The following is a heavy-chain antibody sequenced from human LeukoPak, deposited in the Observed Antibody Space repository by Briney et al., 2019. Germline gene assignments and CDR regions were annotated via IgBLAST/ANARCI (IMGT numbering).Heavy chain of an antibody. CDR2: INPSGGST. D-gene: IGHD1-1*01. Sequence: ASVKVSCKASGYTFTSYYMHWVRQAPGQGLEWMGIINPSGGSTSYAQKFQGRVTMTRDTSTSTVYMELGRLRSEDTAVYYCARVEIQPPTKLERQVAFDIWGQGTMVTVSS. J-gene: IGHJ3*02. CDR3: ARVEIQPPTKLERQVAFDI. CDR1: GYTFTSYY. V-gene: IGHV1-46*01.